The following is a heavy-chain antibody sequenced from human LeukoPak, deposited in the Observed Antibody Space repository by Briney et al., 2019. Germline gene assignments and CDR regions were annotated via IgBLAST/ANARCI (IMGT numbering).Heavy chain of an antibody. D-gene: IGHD6-13*01. J-gene: IGHJ4*02. CDR1: GFTFSSYW. CDR3: ARDGPGIAAAAPRY. CDR2: IKQDGSEK. Sequence: GGSLRPSSAASGFTFSSYWMSWVRQAPGKGLEWVANIKQDGSEKYYVDSVKGRFTISRDNAKNSLYLQMNSLRAEDTAVYYCARDGPGIAAAAPRYWGQGTLVTVSS. V-gene: IGHV3-7*03.